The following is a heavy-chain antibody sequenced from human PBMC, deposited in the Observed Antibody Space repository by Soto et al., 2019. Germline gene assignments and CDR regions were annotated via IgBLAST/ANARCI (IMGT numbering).Heavy chain of an antibody. CDR3: ARDKITGLFDY. Sequence: SETLSLTCAVSGGSIGSSNWWSWVRQPPGRGLEWIGEINHSGSTNYNPSLKSRVTISVDTSKNQFSLKLTSVTAADTAVYYCARDKITGLFDYWGQGTLVT. CDR2: INHSGST. V-gene: IGHV4-4*02. CDR1: GGSIGSSNW. J-gene: IGHJ4*02. D-gene: IGHD2-8*02.